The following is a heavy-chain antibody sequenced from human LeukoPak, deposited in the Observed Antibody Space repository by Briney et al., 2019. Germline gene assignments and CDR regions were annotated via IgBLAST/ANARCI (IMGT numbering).Heavy chain of an antibody. CDR2: IYPGDSDA. CDR3: ARLSYGTAHSYFDY. J-gene: IGHJ4*02. V-gene: IGHV5-51*01. Sequence: GESLKISCKGSGYTFTTSWIGWVRRMPGNGLEWMGVIYPGDSDARYNPSFQGQVTISADKSISTAYLQWSSLKASDTALYYCARLSYGTAHSYFDYWGQETLVTVSS. D-gene: IGHD1-26*01. CDR1: GYTFTTSW.